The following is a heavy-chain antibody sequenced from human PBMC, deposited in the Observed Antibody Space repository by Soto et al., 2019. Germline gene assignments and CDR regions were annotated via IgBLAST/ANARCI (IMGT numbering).Heavy chain of an antibody. CDR2: IIPIFGTA. D-gene: IGHD6-13*01. CDR3: ARVYIAAAHSGKNWFDP. V-gene: IGHV1-69*13. CDR1: GGTFSSYA. Sequence: SVKVSCKASGGTFSSYAISWVRQAPGQGLEWMGGIIPIFGTANYAQKFQGRVTITADESTSTAYMELSSLRSEDTAVYYCARVYIAAAHSGKNWFDPWGQGTLVTVSS. J-gene: IGHJ5*02.